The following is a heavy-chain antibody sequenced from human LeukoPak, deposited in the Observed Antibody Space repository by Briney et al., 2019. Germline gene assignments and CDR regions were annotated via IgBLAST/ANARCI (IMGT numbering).Heavy chain of an antibody. Sequence: SETLSLTCTVSGGSISSYYWSWIRQPAGKGLEWIGRIYTSGSTNYNPSLKSRVTMSVDTSKNQFSLKLSSVTAADTAVYYCARHGSMVRGGPYYYYYYMDVWGKGTTVTVSS. CDR1: GGSISSYY. D-gene: IGHD3-10*01. V-gene: IGHV4-4*07. J-gene: IGHJ6*03. CDR3: ARHGSMVRGGPYYYYYYMDV. CDR2: IYTSGST.